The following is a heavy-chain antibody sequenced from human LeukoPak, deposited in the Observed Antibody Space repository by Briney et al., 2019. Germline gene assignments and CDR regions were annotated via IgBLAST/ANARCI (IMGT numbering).Heavy chain of an antibody. CDR3: ARTYYYDSSITFDI. Sequence: SETLSLTCTVSGGSISGYYWSWIRQPPGKGLQWIGYVYYSGSTNYNPSPKSRVTISLDTSKNQFSLKLSSVTAADTAVYYCARTYYYDSSITFDIWGQGTMVTVSS. CDR1: GGSISGYY. V-gene: IGHV4-59*01. J-gene: IGHJ3*02. CDR2: VYYSGST. D-gene: IGHD3-22*01.